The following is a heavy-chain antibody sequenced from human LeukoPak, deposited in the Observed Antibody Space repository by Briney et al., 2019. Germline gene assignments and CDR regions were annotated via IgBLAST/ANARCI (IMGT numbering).Heavy chain of an antibody. Sequence: GASVTVSCKASGDTFSSSAISWVRPAPGQGLEWMGVIIPIFDTTNYAQKFQGRVTITADDSTSTAYMELSSLKSEDTAVYYCARVVTIFGVAMAWFDPWGQGTLVTVSS. V-gene: IGHV1-69*13. J-gene: IGHJ5*02. CDR1: GDTFSSSA. CDR3: ARVVTIFGVAMAWFDP. CDR2: IIPIFDTT. D-gene: IGHD3-3*01.